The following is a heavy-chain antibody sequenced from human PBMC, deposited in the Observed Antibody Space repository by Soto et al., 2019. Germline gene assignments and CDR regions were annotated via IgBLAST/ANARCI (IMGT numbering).Heavy chain of an antibody. CDR2: LNYSGRT. D-gene: IGHD6-6*01. V-gene: IGHV4-30-4*01. CDR1: GGSISGDYYY. Sequence: QVQLQESGPGLVKPSQTLSLPCTVSGGSISGDYYYWSWIRQPPGKGLEWIGYLNYSGRTAYNPSLKSRIIISIDTSKNQFSLSLNSRNAADTAVYYWAGELSNSPEYFDFWGLGTLVTVSS. CDR3: AGELSNSPEYFDF. J-gene: IGHJ4*02.